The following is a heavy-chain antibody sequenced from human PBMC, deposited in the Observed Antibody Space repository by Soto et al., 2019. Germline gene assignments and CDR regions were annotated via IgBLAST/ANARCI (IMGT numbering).Heavy chain of an antibody. CDR2: ISGSGGST. CDR3: AKDRYDFWSGYYTFDY. CDR1: GFTFSSYA. V-gene: IGHV3-23*01. D-gene: IGHD3-3*01. Sequence: GGSLRLSXAASGFTFSSYAMSWVRQAPGKGLEWVSAISGSGGSTYYADSVKGRFTISRDNSKNTLYLQMNSLRAEDTAVYYCAKDRYDFWSGYYTFDYWGQGTLVTVS. J-gene: IGHJ4*02.